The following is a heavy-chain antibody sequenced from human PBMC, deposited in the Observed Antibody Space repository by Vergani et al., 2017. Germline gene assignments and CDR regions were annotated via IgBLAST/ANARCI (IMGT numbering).Heavy chain of an antibody. Sequence: QVQLVQSGAEVKKPGSSVKVSCKASGGTFSSYAISWVRQAPGQGLEWMGRIIPILGIANYAQKFQGRVTMTTDTSTSTAYMELRSLRSDDTAVYYCARDVGSLDIAFDIWGQGTMVTVSS. D-gene: IGHD2-2*03. CDR3: ARDVGSLDIAFDI. V-gene: IGHV1-69*04. CDR1: GGTFSSYA. J-gene: IGHJ3*02. CDR2: IIPILGIA.